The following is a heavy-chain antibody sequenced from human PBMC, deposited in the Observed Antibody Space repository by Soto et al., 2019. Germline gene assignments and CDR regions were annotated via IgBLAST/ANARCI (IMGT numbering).Heavy chain of an antibody. CDR3: ARAPHYYGSGSYTGY. V-gene: IGHV4-39*07. CDR1: GGSISSTNYY. CDR2: INHSGST. Sequence: PSETLSLTCTVSGGSISSTNYYWGWIRQPPGKGLEWIGKINHSGSTNYNPSLKSRVTISVDTSKNQFSLKLSSVTAADTAVYYCARAPHYYGSGSYTGYWGQGTLVTVSS. D-gene: IGHD3-10*01. J-gene: IGHJ4*02.